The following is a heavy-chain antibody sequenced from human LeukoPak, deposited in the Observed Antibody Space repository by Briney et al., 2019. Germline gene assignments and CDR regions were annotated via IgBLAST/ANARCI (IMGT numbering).Heavy chain of an antibody. Sequence: GGSLRLTCTASDSTFHDYCMIWLRQSPGKGLEWVSGINWNGGSTSYADSVKGRFTISRDNSKNSLYLQVNSLRAEDTALYYCARGINWIDYWGQGTLVTVSS. V-gene: IGHV3-20*04. D-gene: IGHD1-20*01. CDR2: INWNGGST. J-gene: IGHJ4*02. CDR1: DSTFHDYC. CDR3: ARGINWIDY.